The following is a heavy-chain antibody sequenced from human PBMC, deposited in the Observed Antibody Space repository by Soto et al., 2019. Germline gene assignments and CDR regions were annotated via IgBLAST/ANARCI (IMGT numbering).Heavy chain of an antibody. CDR2: ISSSSSTI. D-gene: IGHD3-9*01. J-gene: IGHJ6*02. Sequence: GGSLRLSCAASGFTFSSYSMNWVRQAPGKGLGWVSYISSSSSTIYYADSVKGRFTISRDNAKNSLYLQMNSLRAEDTAVYYCARVKLRYFDWPFDYYYGMDVWGQGTTVTVSS. CDR1: GFTFSSYS. V-gene: IGHV3-48*01. CDR3: ARVKLRYFDWPFDYYYGMDV.